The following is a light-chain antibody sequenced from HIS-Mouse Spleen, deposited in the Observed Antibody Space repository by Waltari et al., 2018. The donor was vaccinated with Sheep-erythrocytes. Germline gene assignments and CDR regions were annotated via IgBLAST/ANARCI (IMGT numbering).Light chain of an antibody. V-gene: IGLV3-10*01. Sequence: YELTQPPSVSVSPGQTARITCPGDALPKKYAYWYQQKSGQAPVLVIYEDSKRPSGIPERFSGSSSGTMATLTISGAQVEDEADYYCYSTDSSGNHRVFGTGTKVTVL. CDR2: EDS. CDR3: YSTDSSGNHRV. J-gene: IGLJ1*01. CDR1: ALPKKY.